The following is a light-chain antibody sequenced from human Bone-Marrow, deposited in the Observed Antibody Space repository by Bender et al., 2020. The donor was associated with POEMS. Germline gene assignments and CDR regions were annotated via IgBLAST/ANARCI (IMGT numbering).Light chain of an antibody. CDR1: SSNIGNHG. V-gene: IGLV1-36*01. Sequence: QSVVTQPPSLSEAPRQRVTISCFGSSSNIGNHGVNWYQQLPGEAPKLLIYGNGDRPSGVPDRFSASKSGTSASLAITGLQADDEADYYCQSFDNSLSAPYVFGTGTKVTVL. CDR3: QSFDNSLSAPYV. J-gene: IGLJ1*01. CDR2: GNG.